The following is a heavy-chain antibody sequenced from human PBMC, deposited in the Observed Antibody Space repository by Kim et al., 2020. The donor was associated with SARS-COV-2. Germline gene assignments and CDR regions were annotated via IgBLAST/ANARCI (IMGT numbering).Heavy chain of an antibody. Sequence: GGSLRLSCAASGFTFSSYAMHWVRQAPGKGLEWVAVISYDGSNKYYADSVKGRFTISRDNSKNTLYLQMNSLRAEDTAVYYCAREHYTYYDISTGYYTPRFFDYWGQGTLVTVSS. V-gene: IGHV3-30*04. D-gene: IGHD3-9*01. CDR2: ISYDGSNK. CDR3: AREHYTYYDISTGYYTPRFFDY. J-gene: IGHJ4*02. CDR1: GFTFSSYA.